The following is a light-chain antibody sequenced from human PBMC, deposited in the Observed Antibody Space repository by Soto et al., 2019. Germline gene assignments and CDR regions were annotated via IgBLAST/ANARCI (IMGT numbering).Light chain of an antibody. V-gene: IGLV2-14*01. CDR2: DVS. CDR1: SSDVGGYNY. J-gene: IGLJ1*01. Sequence: QSALTQPASVSGSPGQSITISCTGTSSDVGGYNYVSWYQQYPGKAPKLMIYDVSNRPSGVSNRFSGSKSGNTASLTISGLQAEDEADYYSSSSTSSSPYVFGTGTKLTVL. CDR3: SSSTSSSPYV.